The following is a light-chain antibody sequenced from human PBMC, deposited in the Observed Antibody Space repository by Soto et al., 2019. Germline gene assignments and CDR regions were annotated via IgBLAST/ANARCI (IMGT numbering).Light chain of an antibody. CDR1: SSDVGSYNL. V-gene: IGLV2-23*01. CDR2: DAN. CDR3: CSYAGSTTFYV. J-gene: IGLJ1*01. Sequence: QSALTQPASMSGSPGQSITISCTGTSSDVGSYNLVSWYQHHPGEAPKLIIYDANKRPSGISNRFSGSKSGNTASLTISGLQAEDEADYYCCSYAGSTTFYVFXIGTKLTVL.